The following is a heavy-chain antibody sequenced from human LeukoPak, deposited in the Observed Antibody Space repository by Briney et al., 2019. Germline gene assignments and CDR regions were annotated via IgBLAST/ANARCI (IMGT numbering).Heavy chain of an antibody. D-gene: IGHD3-10*01. Sequence: GGSLRLSCSASGFTFSSYAMHWVRQAPGKGLEYVSAISSNGCSTYYADSVKGRFTISRDNSKNTLYLQMSSLRAEDTAVYYCVKDRTMVRGVMLYYYYGMDVWGKGTTVTVSS. J-gene: IGHJ6*04. CDR1: GFTFSSYA. CDR2: ISSNGCST. CDR3: VKDRTMVRGVMLYYYYGMDV. V-gene: IGHV3-64D*06.